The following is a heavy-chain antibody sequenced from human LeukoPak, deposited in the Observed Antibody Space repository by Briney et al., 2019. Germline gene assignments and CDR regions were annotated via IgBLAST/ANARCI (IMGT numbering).Heavy chain of an antibody. V-gene: IGHV4-38-2*01. D-gene: IGHD3-16*01. J-gene: IGHJ4*02. CDR1: GYSLGKNYY. Sequence: SETLPLTCAVSGYSLGKNYYWGWIRQPPGKGLEWIGRIYGTGSTSYNPSLMNRVTMSVDTSKNHFSLKLTSVTAADTAVYYCARYDSRGSASTRFDYWGQGILVTISS. CDR3: ARYDSRGSASTRFDY. CDR2: IYGTGST.